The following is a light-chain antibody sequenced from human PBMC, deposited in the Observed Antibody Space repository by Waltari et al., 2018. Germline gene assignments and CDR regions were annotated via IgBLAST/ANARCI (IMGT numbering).Light chain of an antibody. Sequence: SALTQPASVSGSPGQSITISCTGSDVGSYNLVSWYQQHPGKVPKLMIYEVSKRPSGVSNRFSGSKSGNTASLTISGLQAEDEADYYCCSYAGSTTVVFGGGTKLTVL. CDR2: EVS. CDR3: CSYAGSTTVV. V-gene: IGLV2-23*02. J-gene: IGLJ2*01. CDR1: SDVGSYNL.